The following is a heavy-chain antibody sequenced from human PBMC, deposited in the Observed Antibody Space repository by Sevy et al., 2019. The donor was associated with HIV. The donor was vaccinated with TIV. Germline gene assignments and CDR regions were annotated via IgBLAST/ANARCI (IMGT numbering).Heavy chain of an antibody. D-gene: IGHD6-19*01. J-gene: IGHJ4*02. Sequence: ASVKVCCKASGYTFTENFVHWVRQAPGQGLEWMGRLNPNSGGTDYAQKFQGRVTMTRDTSISTAYMELSGLRFDDTAVYYCARTATSGWGEDYWGQGTLVTVSS. CDR2: LNPNSGGT. V-gene: IGHV1-2*06. CDR1: GYTFTENF. CDR3: ARTATSGWGEDY.